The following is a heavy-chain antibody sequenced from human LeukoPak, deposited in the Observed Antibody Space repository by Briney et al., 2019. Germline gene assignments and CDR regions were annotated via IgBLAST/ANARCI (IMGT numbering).Heavy chain of an antibody. Sequence: PSETLSLTCTVSGDSISSGTYYWSWIRQPPGKGLEWIGYIYYSGSTYYNPSLKSRVTISVDTSKNQFSLKLRSVTAADTAVYYCASLAALDAFDIWGQGTMVTVSS. J-gene: IGHJ3*02. CDR1: GDSISSGTYY. D-gene: IGHD6-13*01. CDR3: ASLAALDAFDI. V-gene: IGHV4-30-4*08. CDR2: IYYSGST.